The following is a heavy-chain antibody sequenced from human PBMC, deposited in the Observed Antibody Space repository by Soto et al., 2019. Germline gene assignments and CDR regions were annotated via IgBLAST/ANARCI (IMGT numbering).Heavy chain of an antibody. J-gene: IGHJ4*02. V-gene: IGHV4-31*03. CDR2: IYYSGST. CDR3: ARGPDVTFDY. D-gene: IGHD4-4*01. CDR1: GGSISSGGYY. Sequence: SDTLSLTCTVSGGSISSGGYYWSWIRQHPGKGLEWIGYIYYSGSTYYNPSLKSRVTISVDTSKNQFSLKLSSVTAADTAVYYCARGPDVTFDYWGQGTLVTVSS.